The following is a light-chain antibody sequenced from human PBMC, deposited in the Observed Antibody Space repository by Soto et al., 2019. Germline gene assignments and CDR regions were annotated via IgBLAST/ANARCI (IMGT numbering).Light chain of an antibody. V-gene: IGKV3-11*01. J-gene: IGKJ5*01. CDR3: QQRSHWPPIT. Sequence: EIVMTRSPATLSVAPGERAILSCTASQSVGGDLAWYQRKPGQAPRLLFYDASNRATGIPARFSGSGSGTDFTLTISSLEPDDSAVYYCQQRSHWPPITFGQGTRLEIK. CDR2: DAS. CDR1: QSVGGD.